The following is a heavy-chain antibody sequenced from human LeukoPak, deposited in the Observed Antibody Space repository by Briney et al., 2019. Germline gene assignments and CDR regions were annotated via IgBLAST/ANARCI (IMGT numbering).Heavy chain of an antibody. J-gene: IGHJ6*03. D-gene: IGHD2-15*01. CDR2: ISYDGSNK. V-gene: IGHV3-30-3*01. CDR1: GFTFSSYA. CDR3: ARDWDIVAVVAATPPPNYYYMDV. Sequence: PGGSLRLSCAASGFTFSSYAMHWVRQAPGKGLEWVAVISYDGSNKYYADSVKGRFTISRDNSKNTLYLQMNSLRAEDTAVYYCARDWDIVAVVAATPPPNYYYMDVWGKGTTVTVSS.